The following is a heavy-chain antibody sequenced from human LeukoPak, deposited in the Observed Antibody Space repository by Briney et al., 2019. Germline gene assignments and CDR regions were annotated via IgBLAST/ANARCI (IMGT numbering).Heavy chain of an antibody. Sequence: SETLSLTCAVSGGSISSSNWWSWVRQPPGRGLEWIGEIYYSGSTNYNPSLKSRVTISLDKSKNQFSLKLSSVTAADTAVYYCARFEEYYHHGMDVWGQGTTVTVSS. J-gene: IGHJ6*02. CDR1: GGSISSSNW. CDR2: IYYSGST. V-gene: IGHV4-4*02. CDR3: ARFEEYYHHGMDV.